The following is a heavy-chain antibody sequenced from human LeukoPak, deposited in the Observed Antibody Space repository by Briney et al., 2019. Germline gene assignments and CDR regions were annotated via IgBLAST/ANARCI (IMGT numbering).Heavy chain of an antibody. D-gene: IGHD6-19*01. V-gene: IGHV4-4*07. CDR3: ARDYTTVAGLDFYHGMDV. CDR1: GGSISSYY. CDR2: IYSSGST. J-gene: IGHJ6*02. Sequence: PSETLSLTCNVSGGSISSYYWTWIRQPAGKGLEWIGRIYSSGSTNYNPSLKSRVTMSVDTSKNQISLKLSSVTAADTAVYYCARDYTTVAGLDFYHGMDVWGQGTTVTVSS.